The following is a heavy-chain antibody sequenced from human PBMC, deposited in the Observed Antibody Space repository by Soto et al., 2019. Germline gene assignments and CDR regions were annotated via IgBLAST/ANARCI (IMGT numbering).Heavy chain of an antibody. CDR2: ISGSGGST. V-gene: IGHV3-23*01. CDR1: G. Sequence: GVRRVIQKPRKGLEWVSAISGSGGSTHYADSVKGRFTISRDNSKNTLYLQMNSLRAEDTAVYYCAKVYSGIYCSGGSCYSDRFDYWGQRTLVTVSS. D-gene: IGHD2-15*01. J-gene: IGHJ4*02. CDR3: AKVYSGIYCSGGSCYSDRFDY.